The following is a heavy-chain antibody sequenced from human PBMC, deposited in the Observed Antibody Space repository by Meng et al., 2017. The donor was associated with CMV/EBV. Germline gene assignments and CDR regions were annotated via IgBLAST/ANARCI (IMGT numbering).Heavy chain of an antibody. Sequence: SETLSLTCTVSGGSISSYYWSWIRQPAGKGLEWIGRIYTSGSTNYNPSLKSRVTMSVDTSKNQFSLKLSSVTAADTAVYYCARGEDFWSGYYRFDYWGQGTLVTVSS. CDR3: ARGEDFWSGYYRFDY. V-gene: IGHV4-4*07. CDR1: GGSISSYY. CDR2: IYTSGST. D-gene: IGHD3-3*01. J-gene: IGHJ4*02.